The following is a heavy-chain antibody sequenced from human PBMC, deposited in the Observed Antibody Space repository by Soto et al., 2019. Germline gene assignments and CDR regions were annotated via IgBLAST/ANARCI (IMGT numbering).Heavy chain of an antibody. CDR1: GYTFTTHY. D-gene: IGHD5-18*01. V-gene: IGHV1-46*04. CDR3: ARDRTAMARNDY. J-gene: IGHJ4*02. CDR2: INPSSSYT. Sequence: GASVKVSCKASGYTFTTHYLYWLRQAQGQGPEWMATINPSSSYTNYADSVKGRFTISRDNAKNSLYLQMNSLRAEDTAVYYCARDRTAMARNDYWGQGTLVTVSS.